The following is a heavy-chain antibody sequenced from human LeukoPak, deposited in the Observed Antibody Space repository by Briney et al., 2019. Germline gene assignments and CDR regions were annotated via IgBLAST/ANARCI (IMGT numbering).Heavy chain of an antibody. Sequence: SETLSLTCTVSGGSISSYYWSWIRQPPGKGLEWIGYIYYSGSTNYNPSLKSRVTISVDTSKNQFSLKLSSVTAADTAVYYCARGTYCSSTSCYTSRFDYWGQGTLVTVSS. CDR1: GGSISSYY. CDR2: IYYSGST. CDR3: ARGTYCSSTSCYTSRFDY. D-gene: IGHD2-2*02. V-gene: IGHV4-59*01. J-gene: IGHJ4*02.